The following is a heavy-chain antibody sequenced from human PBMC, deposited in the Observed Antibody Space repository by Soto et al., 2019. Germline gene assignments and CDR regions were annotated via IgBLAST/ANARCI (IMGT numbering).Heavy chain of an antibody. D-gene: IGHD3-16*01. CDR1: GFTFSNYV. CDR3: AKRRGEGYFDK. J-gene: IGHJ4*02. V-gene: IGHV3-23*01. CDR2: ISGNGVDT. Sequence: EVQLLESGGGLVQPGGSLRVSCAVSGFTFSNYVMSWVRQAPGGGLEWVSAISGNGVDTYYADSVKGRFTISRDNSKNTLFLQINRLRVEDTAVYYCAKRRGEGYFDKWGQGTLVTVSS.